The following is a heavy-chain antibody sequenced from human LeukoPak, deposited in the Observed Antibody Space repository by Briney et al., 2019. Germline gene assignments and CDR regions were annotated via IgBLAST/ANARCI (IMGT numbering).Heavy chain of an antibody. CDR2: ISSSSSYI. V-gene: IGHV3-21*01. CDR1: GFTFSSYS. D-gene: IGHD2-2*01. CDR3: AREARWYCSSTSCSYGAFDI. J-gene: IGHJ3*02. Sequence: GGSLRLSCAASGFTFSSYSTNWVRQAPGKGLEWVSSISSSSSYIYYADSVKGRFTISRDNAKNSLYLQMNSLRAEDTAVYYCAREARWYCSSTSCSYGAFDIWGQGTMVTVSS.